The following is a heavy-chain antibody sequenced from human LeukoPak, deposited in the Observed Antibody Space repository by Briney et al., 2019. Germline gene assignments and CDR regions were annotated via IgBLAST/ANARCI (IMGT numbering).Heavy chain of an antibody. CDR2: ISGSGGST. J-gene: IGHJ4*02. V-gene: IGHV3-23*01. D-gene: IGHD4-17*01. CDR1: GXTFSSYA. Sequence: PGGSLRLSCTASGXTFSSYAMNWVRQAPGKGLEWVSTISGSGGSTYYADSVKGRFTISRDNSKNTLYLQMNSLRAEDTAVYYCAKGPSYGDLDHWGQGTLVTVSS. CDR3: AKGPSYGDLDH.